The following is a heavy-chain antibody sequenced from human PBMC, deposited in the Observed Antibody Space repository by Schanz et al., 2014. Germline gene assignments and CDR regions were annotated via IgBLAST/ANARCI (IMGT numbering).Heavy chain of an antibody. CDR3: TKGRTFGR. D-gene: IGHD3-16*01. CDR1: GYSFTTYG. CDR2: MNSKTGNT. J-gene: IGHJ4*02. Sequence: QVQLVQSGGEVKKPGASATVSCKASGYSFTTYGLNWVRQAPGQGPEWMGWMNSKTGNTGYAQRFQGRVTMTRNTSITTAYLELSSLRSGDTAVYYCTKGRTFGRWGQGTLVTVSS. V-gene: IGHV1-8*02.